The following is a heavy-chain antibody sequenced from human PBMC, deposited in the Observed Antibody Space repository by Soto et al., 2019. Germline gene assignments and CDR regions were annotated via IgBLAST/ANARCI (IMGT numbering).Heavy chain of an antibody. CDR2: ISDSSSTI. J-gene: IGHJ4*02. CDR3: ARDDEYDDNGLAY. V-gene: IGHV3-48*01. D-gene: IGHD1-1*01. Sequence: GGSLRLSCAASGFTFSNYAMSWVRQAPGKGLEWVSYISDSSSTIHYADSVKGRFTISRDNSRNTLFLEMSSLRVEDTAIYYCARDDEYDDNGLAYWGQGTLVTVSS. CDR1: GFTFSNYA.